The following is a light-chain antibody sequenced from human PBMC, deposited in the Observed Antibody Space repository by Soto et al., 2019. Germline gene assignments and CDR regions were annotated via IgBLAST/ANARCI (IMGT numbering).Light chain of an antibody. CDR1: QSVSSN. V-gene: IGKV3-15*01. CDR3: QQSNNGPPLT. CDR2: GAS. Sequence: EIVMTQSPGTLSVSPGEGATLSCRASQSVSSNLAWYQLKPGQATRLVIYGASTRATGIPARFSGSGSGTAFTLTISSLQSEDFAVYYCQQSNNGPPLTFGGGSKVEIK. J-gene: IGKJ4*01.